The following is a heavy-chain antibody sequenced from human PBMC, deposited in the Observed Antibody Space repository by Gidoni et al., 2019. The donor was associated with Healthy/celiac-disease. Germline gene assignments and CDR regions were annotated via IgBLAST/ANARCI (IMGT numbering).Heavy chain of an antibody. Sequence: EVQLLESGGGLVQPGGSLRLPCAASGFTFSSFAMSWVRQAPGKGLEWVSASSGSGGSTYYADSVKGRFTISRDNSKNTLYLQMNSLRAEDTAVYYCAKVSVGMVRGVIGAFDIWGQGTMVTVSS. CDR3: AKVSVGMVRGVIGAFDI. J-gene: IGHJ3*02. CDR2: SSGSGGST. V-gene: IGHV3-23*01. CDR1: GFTFSSFA. D-gene: IGHD3-10*01.